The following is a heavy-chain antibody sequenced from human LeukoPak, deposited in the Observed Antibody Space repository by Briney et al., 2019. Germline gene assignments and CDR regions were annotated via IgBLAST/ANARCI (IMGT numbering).Heavy chain of an antibody. D-gene: IGHD3-10*01. V-gene: IGHV3-30-3*01. J-gene: IGHJ4*02. CDR2: TSYDGTIS. Sequence: GGSLRLSCEATGFTFSSYAMHWARQAPGKGLEWVGITSYDGTISYYVDSVKGRFTISRDNSKNTVYLQMNSLRVEDTAVYYCARTYYSGSGSYYPHNYFDYWGQGTLVAVSS. CDR1: GFTFSSYA. CDR3: ARTYYSGSGSYYPHNYFDY.